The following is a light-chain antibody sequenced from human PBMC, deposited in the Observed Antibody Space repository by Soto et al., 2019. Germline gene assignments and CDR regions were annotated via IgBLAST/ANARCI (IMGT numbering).Light chain of an antibody. V-gene: IGLV3-9*01. CDR1: NIGSKN. CDR2: RDS. Sequence: SYELTQPLSVSVALGQTARITCGGNNIGSKNVHWYQQNPGQAPVLVIYRDSNRPSGIPERFSGSNSGNTATLTISRAQAGDEADYYCQVWDSSTVFGGGTQLTVL. CDR3: QVWDSSTV. J-gene: IGLJ2*01.